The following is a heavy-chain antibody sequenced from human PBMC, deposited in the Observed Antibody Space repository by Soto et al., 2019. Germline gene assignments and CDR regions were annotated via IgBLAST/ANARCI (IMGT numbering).Heavy chain of an antibody. Sequence: GGSLRLSCAASGFTFSNAWMSWVRQAPGKGLEWVGRIKSKTDGGTTDYAAPVKGRFTISRDDSKNTLYLQMNSLKTEDTAVYYCTTDKRSDSSGYYFDYWGQGTLVTVSS. CDR1: GFTFSNAW. V-gene: IGHV3-15*01. CDR3: TTDKRSDSSGYYFDY. J-gene: IGHJ4*02. D-gene: IGHD3-22*01. CDR2: IKSKTDGGTT.